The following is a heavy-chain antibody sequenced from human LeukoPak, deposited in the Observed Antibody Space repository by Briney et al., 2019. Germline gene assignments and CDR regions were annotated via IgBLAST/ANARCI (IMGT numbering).Heavy chain of an antibody. CDR3: AKDRYGDYEAPFHYYMDA. Sequence: ASVKVSCKASGYTFSGFYIHWVRQAPGQGLEWMGWINPNSGVTNYAQKLQGRVTITRDTSIDTAYMQLSRLRSDDTADYYCAKDRYGDYEAPFHYYMDAWGRGTTVTVSS. V-gene: IGHV1-2*02. J-gene: IGHJ6*03. CDR2: INPNSGVT. CDR1: GYTFSGFY. D-gene: IGHD5-12*01.